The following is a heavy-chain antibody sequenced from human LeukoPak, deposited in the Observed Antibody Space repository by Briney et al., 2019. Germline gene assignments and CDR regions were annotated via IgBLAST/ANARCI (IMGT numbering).Heavy chain of an antibody. CDR1: GFTFSSYA. J-gene: IGHJ4*02. Sequence: GGSLRLSCAASGFTFSSYAMSWVRQAPGKGLEWVSAISGSGGSTYYADSVKGRFTVSRDNSRNTLYLQMNSLRAEDTAVYYCARDNFGFDCWGQGTLVTVSS. V-gene: IGHV3-23*01. CDR2: ISGSGGST. D-gene: IGHD1-20*01. CDR3: ARDNFGFDC.